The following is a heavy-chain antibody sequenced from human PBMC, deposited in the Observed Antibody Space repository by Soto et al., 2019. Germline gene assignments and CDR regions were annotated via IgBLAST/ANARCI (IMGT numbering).Heavy chain of an antibody. CDR1: GGIFSNYV. CDR3: ARRYYNSSGYFDY. CDR2: IIPIFGTG. D-gene: IGHD3-22*01. V-gene: IGHV1-69*01. Sequence: QVQLVQSGAEVKKPGSSVKVACKASGGIFSNYVLNWVRQAPGQGLEWMGGIIPIFGTGNYAQKFQGRVTITADESTTTASRELRGLRSEDTAVYYCARRYYNSSGYFDYLGQGSLVTVSS. J-gene: IGHJ4*02.